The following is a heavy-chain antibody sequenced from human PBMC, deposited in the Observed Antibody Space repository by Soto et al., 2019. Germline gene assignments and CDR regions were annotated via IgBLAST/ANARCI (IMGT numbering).Heavy chain of an antibody. J-gene: IGHJ4*02. CDR3: ARGKRGYNWNYVTWLDY. Sequence: ASVKVSCKASGYTFTSYGISWVRQAPGQGLEWMGWFSAYNGNTNYAQKLQGRVTMTTDTSTSTAYMELRSLRSDDTAVYYCARGKRGYNWNYVTWLDYWGQGTLVTVSS. CDR1: GYTFTSYG. CDR2: FSAYNGNT. D-gene: IGHD1-7*01. V-gene: IGHV1-18*04.